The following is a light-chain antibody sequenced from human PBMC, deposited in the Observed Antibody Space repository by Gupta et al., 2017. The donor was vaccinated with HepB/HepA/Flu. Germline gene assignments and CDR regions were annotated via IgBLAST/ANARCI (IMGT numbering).Light chain of an antibody. CDR1: NIGSKS. V-gene: IGLV3-21*02. Sequence: SSVLTHPPSMSVAPGQTARITCGGNNIGSKSVHWYQQKPGQAPALVVYDDSDRPSGSPERFSGCNSGNTATLTISRVEAGDEEDYYCRVWGNSSDQVVFGGGTKLTVL. CDR3: RVWGNSSDQVV. CDR2: DDS. J-gene: IGLJ2*01.